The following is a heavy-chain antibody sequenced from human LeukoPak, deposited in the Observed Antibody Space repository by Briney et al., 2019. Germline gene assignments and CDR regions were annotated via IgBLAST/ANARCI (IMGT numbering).Heavy chain of an antibody. CDR3: ARMTYDSSGYHWIDP. J-gene: IGHJ5*02. CDR2: ISAFNGNT. D-gene: IGHD3-22*01. Sequence: ASVKVSCKASGYTFTNYGISWVRQAPGQGLEWMGWISAFNGNTNYAQKVQGRVTMTTDTSTSTAYMELRSLRSDDTAVYYCARMTYDSSGYHWIDPWGQGTLVTVSS. CDR1: GYTFTNYG. V-gene: IGHV1-18*01.